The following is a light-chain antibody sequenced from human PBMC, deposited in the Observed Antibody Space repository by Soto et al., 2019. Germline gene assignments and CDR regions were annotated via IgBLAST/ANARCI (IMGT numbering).Light chain of an antibody. Sequence: QSALTQPPSASGSPGQSVTISCTGSSSDVGHSNFVSWYQQHPGKGPKLIIYEVSNRPSGVPDRFSGSKSGNTAALSVSGLQDEYEDDYFCNAQADNGKHVFGTGTKVTVL. J-gene: IGLJ1*01. CDR2: EVS. CDR1: SSDVGHSNF. CDR3: NAQADNGKHV. V-gene: IGLV2-8*01.